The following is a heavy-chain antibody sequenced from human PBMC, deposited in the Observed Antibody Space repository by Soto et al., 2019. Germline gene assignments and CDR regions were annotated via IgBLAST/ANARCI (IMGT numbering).Heavy chain of an antibody. J-gene: IGHJ6*02. D-gene: IGHD6-13*01. CDR3: ARDRGAGSSWVHYYYGMDV. CDR2: IYYSGST. V-gene: IGHV4-59*01. CDR1: GGSISSYY. Sequence: QVQLQESGPGLVKPSETLSLTCTVSGGSISSYYWSWIRQPPGKGLEWIGYIYYSGSTNYNPSLKSRATIPVDTSKNQSSRKLSSVTAADTAVYYCARDRGAGSSWVHYYYGMDVWGQGTTVTVSS.